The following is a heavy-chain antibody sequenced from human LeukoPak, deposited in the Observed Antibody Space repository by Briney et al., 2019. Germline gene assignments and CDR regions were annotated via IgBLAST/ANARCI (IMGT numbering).Heavy chain of an antibody. Sequence: ASVKVSCKASGYTFTGYYMHWVRQAPGQGLEWMGWINPNSGGTNYAQKFQGRVTMTRDTSISTAYMELRSLRSDDTAVYYCARVVISSSSTHGAFDIWGQGTMVTVSS. CDR1: GYTFTGYY. J-gene: IGHJ3*02. V-gene: IGHV1-2*02. CDR2: INPNSGGT. D-gene: IGHD6-13*01. CDR3: ARVVISSSSTHGAFDI.